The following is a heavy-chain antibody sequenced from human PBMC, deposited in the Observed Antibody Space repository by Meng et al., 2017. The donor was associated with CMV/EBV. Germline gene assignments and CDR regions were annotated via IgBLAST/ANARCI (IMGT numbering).Heavy chain of an antibody. CDR3: ARDSGRMNY. Sequence: GESLKISWAASGFTFSSYWMSWVRQAPGKGLEWVANIKQDGSEKYYVDSVKGRFTISRDNGKNSVYLQMNSLRAEDTAVYYCARDSGRMNYWGQGTLVTVSS. J-gene: IGHJ4*02. V-gene: IGHV3-7*01. CDR2: IKQDGSEK. D-gene: IGHD2-8*01. CDR1: GFTFSSYW.